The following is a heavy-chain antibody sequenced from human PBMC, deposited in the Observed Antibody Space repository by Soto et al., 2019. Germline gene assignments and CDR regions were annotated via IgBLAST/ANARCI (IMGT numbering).Heavy chain of an antibody. CDR1: GGSISSSSYY. Sequence: SETLSLTCTVSGGSISSSSYYWGWIRQPPGKGLEWIGSIYYSGSTYYNPSLKSRGTISVDTSKNQFSLKLSSVTAADTAVYYCARYCSGGRCYPGLAFDIWGQGTMVTVSS. CDR2: IYYSGST. CDR3: ARYCSGGRCYPGLAFDI. D-gene: IGHD2-15*01. V-gene: IGHV4-39*01. J-gene: IGHJ3*02.